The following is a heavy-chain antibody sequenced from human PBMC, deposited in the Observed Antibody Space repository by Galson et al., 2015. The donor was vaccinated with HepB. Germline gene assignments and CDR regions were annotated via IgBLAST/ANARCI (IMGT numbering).Heavy chain of an antibody. CDR1: GYTFSNYG. CDR2: INPDRGGT. J-gene: IGHJ4*02. V-gene: IGHV1-2*06. Sequence: SVKVSCKASGYTFSNYGISWVRQAPGQGFEWMGRINPDRGGTEYAQKFQGRVTMTRETSISTVYMDLRRLRSDDTAVYYCARINSVFCSSTTCRPDYWGQGTLVTVSS. D-gene: IGHD2-2*01. CDR3: ARINSVFCSSTTCRPDY.